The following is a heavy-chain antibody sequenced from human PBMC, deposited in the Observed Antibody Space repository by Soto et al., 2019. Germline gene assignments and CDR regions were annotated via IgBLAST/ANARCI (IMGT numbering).Heavy chain of an antibody. Sequence: GGSLRLSCAASGFTFSSYGMHWVRQAPGKGLEWVAVIWYDGSNKYYADSVKVRFTISRDNSKNTLYLQMNSLRAEDTAVYYCAKNLGYCSGGSCYSLDYWGQGTLVTVSS. CDR3: AKNLGYCSGGSCYSLDY. D-gene: IGHD2-15*01. CDR1: GFTFSSYG. J-gene: IGHJ4*02. CDR2: IWYDGSNK. V-gene: IGHV3-33*06.